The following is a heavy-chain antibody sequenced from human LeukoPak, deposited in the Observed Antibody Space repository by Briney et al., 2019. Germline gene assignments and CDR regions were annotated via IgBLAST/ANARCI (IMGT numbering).Heavy chain of an antibody. D-gene: IGHD3-22*01. Sequence: PEGSLRLSCAASGFTFSNYWMHWVRQAPGKGLVWVSRIKSDGRSISYADSVKGRFTISRDNAKNTLYLQMNSLRAEDTALYYCGGGDSSGSPDYWGQGTLVTVSS. CDR1: GFTFSNYW. CDR2: IKSDGRSI. J-gene: IGHJ4*02. V-gene: IGHV3-74*01. CDR3: GGGDSSGSPDY.